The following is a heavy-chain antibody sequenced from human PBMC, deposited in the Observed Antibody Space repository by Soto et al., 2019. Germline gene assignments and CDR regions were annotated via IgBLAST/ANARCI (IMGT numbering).Heavy chain of an antibody. J-gene: IGHJ5*02. D-gene: IGHD2-15*01. V-gene: IGHV3-30*18. CDR1: GFTFSSYG. Sequence: GGSLRLSCAASGFTFSSYGMHWVRQAPGKGLEWVAVISYDGSNKYYADSVKGRFTISRDNSKNTLYLQMNSLRAEDTAVYYCAKDTDEYCSGGSCYRRRGWFDPWGQGTLVTVSS. CDR2: ISYDGSNK. CDR3: AKDTDEYCSGGSCYRRRGWFDP.